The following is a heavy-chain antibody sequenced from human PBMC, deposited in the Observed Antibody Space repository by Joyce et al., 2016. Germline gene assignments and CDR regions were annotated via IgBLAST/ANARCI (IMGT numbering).Heavy chain of an antibody. CDR3: VRGISARPGGPNWFDP. D-gene: IGHD6-6*01. Sequence: EVQLVESGGGLVQPGGSLRLSCAASGFSFSGYWIHWVRQAPGKGLVWVSRMNTDGSSKRVADSVKGRFTISRDNAKSTLYLQMNSLRAEDTAVYYCVRGISARPGGPNWFDPWGQGTLVTVSS. CDR1: GFSFSGYW. V-gene: IGHV3-74*01. CDR2: MNTDGSSK. J-gene: IGHJ5*02.